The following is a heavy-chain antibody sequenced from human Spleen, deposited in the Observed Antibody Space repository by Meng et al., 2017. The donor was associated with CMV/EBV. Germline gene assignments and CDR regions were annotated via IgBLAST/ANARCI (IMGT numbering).Heavy chain of an antibody. J-gene: IGHJ4*02. V-gene: IGHV3-11*01. CDR2: ISDASRNI. D-gene: IGHD3/OR15-3a*01. Sequence: LSCAASGFIFSDSYMSWIRQAPGQGLECISYISDASRNIYYADSVKGRFTISRDNANNSLYLQINSLSVDDTAVYYCARGKDFWTYWGQGTLVTVSS. CDR3: ARGKDFWTY. CDR1: GFIFSDSY.